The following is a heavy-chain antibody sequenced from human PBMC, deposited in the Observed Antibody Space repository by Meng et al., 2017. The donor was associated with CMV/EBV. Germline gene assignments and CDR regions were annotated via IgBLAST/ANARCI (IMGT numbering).Heavy chain of an antibody. CDR3: ARRYLRDIVVVTHYYYGMDV. Sequence: GGSLRLSCAASGFTFSSYSMNWVRQAPGKGLEWVSSISSSSSYIYYADSVKGRFTISRDNAKNSLYLQMNSLRAEDTAVDYCARRYLRDIVVVTHYYYGMDVWGQGTTVTVSS. D-gene: IGHD2-2*01. J-gene: IGHJ6*02. V-gene: IGHV3-21*01. CDR2: ISSSSSYI. CDR1: GFTFSSYS.